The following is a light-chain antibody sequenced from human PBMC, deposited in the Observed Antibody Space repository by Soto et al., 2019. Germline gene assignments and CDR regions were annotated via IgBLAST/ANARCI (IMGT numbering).Light chain of an antibody. Sequence: DIQVAWSTSVLSAXVGDXGTIXFRASEGVGTYLAWVRQKPGKVPKRLIFGAASLQDDVPARFRGSGSGTEFTLKISSRETEDFATYYLLQHKSCLTFRGGTK. CDR2: GAA. V-gene: IGKV1-17*03. CDR1: EGVGTY. CDR3: LQHKSCLT. J-gene: IGKJ4*01.